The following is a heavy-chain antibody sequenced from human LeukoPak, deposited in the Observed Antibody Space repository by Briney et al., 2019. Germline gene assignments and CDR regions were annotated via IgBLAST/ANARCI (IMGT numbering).Heavy chain of an antibody. CDR3: ARGLGTSSGYYDY. CDR1: GGSFSGYY. Sequence: SETLSLTCAVYGGSFSGYYWSWIRQPPGKGLEWIGEINHSGSTNYNPSLKSRVTISVGTSKNQFSLKLSSVTAADTAVYYCARGLGTSSGYYDYWGQGTLVTVSS. D-gene: IGHD3-22*01. CDR2: INHSGST. V-gene: IGHV4-34*01. J-gene: IGHJ4*02.